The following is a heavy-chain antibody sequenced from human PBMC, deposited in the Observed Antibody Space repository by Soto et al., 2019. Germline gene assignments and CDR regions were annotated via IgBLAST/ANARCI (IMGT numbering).Heavy chain of an antibody. CDR2: ISGSGGST. J-gene: IGHJ6*02. V-gene: IGHV3-23*01. D-gene: IGHD6-19*01. CDR1: GFTFSSYA. CDR3: AKDRIAVAGTLDYYYGMDV. Sequence: VQLLESGGGLVQPGGSLRLSCAASGFTFSSYAMSWVRQAPGKGLEWVSAISGSGGSTYYADSVKGRFTISRDNSKNTLYLQMNSLRAEDTAVYYCAKDRIAVAGTLDYYYGMDVWGQGTTVTVSS.